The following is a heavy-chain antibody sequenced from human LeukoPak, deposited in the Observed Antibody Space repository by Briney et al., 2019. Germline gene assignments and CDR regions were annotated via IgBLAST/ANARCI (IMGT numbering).Heavy chain of an antibody. J-gene: IGHJ4*02. D-gene: IGHD3-10*01. V-gene: IGHV3-15*07. CDR1: GFTFSNAW. CDR3: TTDYYGSGSYYDTDH. Sequence: GGSLRLSCAASGFTFSNAWMNWVRQAPGKGLEWVGRIKSKTDGGTTDYAAPVKGRFTISRDDSKNTLYLQMNSLKTEDTAVYYCTTDYYGSGSYYDTDHWGQGTLVTVSS. CDR2: IKSKTDGGTT.